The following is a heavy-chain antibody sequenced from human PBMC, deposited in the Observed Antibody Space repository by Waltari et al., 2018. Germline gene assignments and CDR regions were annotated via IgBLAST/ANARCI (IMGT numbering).Heavy chain of an antibody. CDR2: ICSGGYT. CDR3: ASFDYGGNTDAFDI. Sequence: EAQLVETGGGLIQPGGSLRLSCAASGFTVSTNYMTWVRRAPGKGLEWVSVICSGGYTYYADTVKGGFTISRDNSRNTVYLQMNGLRAEDTAVYYGASFDYGGNTDAFDIWGQGTMVTVSS. D-gene: IGHD4-17*01. V-gene: IGHV3-53*02. CDR1: GFTVSTNY. J-gene: IGHJ3*02.